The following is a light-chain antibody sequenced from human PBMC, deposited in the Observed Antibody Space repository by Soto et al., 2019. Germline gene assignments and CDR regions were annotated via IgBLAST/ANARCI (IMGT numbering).Light chain of an antibody. CDR3: QQYNNWPTT. Sequence: EVVMTQSPATLSVSPGEGGTLSCRASQSVSRNLAWYQQKPGQAPRLLIYGASARATGIPARFSGSGSGTEFTLTISSLQSGDFAVYYCQQYNNWPTTFGQGTKVDIK. V-gene: IGKV3-15*01. CDR1: QSVSRN. J-gene: IGKJ1*01. CDR2: GAS.